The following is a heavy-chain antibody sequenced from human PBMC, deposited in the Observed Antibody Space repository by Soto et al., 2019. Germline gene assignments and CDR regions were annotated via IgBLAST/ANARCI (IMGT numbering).Heavy chain of an antibody. V-gene: IGHV1-18*01. J-gene: IGHJ4*02. Sequence: ASVKVSCKASGYTFTSYGISWVRQAPGQGLEWMGWISAYNGNTNYAQKLQGRVTMTTDTSTSTAYMELRSLRSDDTAVYYCARDYDFWSGYQRWEYWGQGTQVTVSS. CDR2: ISAYNGNT. CDR3: ARDYDFWSGYQRWEY. D-gene: IGHD3-3*01. CDR1: GYTFTSYG.